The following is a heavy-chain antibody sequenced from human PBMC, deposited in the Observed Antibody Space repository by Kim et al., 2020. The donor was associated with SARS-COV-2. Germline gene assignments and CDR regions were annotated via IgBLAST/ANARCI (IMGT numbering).Heavy chain of an antibody. V-gene: IGHV3-48*02. Sequence: GGSLRLSCAASGFTFSSYSMNWVRQAPGKGLEWVSYISSSSSTIYYADSVKGRFTISRDNAKNSLYLQMNSLRDEDTAVYYCARDDTYGSGSYRYYYYYYGMDIWGQGTTVTVSS. CDR3: ARDDTYGSGSYRYYYYYYGMDI. J-gene: IGHJ6*02. CDR2: ISSSSSTI. D-gene: IGHD3-10*01. CDR1: GFTFSSYS.